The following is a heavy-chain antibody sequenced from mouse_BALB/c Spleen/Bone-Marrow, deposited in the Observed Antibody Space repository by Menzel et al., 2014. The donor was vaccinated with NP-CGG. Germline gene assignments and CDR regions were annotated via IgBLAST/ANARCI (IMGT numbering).Heavy chain of an antibody. CDR1: GFTFSDFY. V-gene: IGHV7-1*02. Sequence: VQLKDSGGGLVQPGGSLRLSCATSGFTFSDFYMEWVRQPPGKRLEWIAASRNKANDYTTEYSASVKGRFIVSRDTSQSILYLQMNALRAEDTAIYYCARDRYDEGDWYFDVWGAGTTVTVSS. D-gene: IGHD2-14*01. J-gene: IGHJ1*01. CDR2: SRNKANDYTT. CDR3: ARDRYDEGDWYFDV.